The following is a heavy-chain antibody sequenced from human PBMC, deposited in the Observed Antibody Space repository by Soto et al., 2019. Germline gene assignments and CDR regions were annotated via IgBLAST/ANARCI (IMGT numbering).Heavy chain of an antibody. D-gene: IGHD3-22*01. Sequence: SETLSLTCAVYGGSFSGYYWSWIRQPPGKGLEWIGYIYYSGSTNYNPSLKSRVTISVDTSKNQFSLKLSSVTAADTAVYYCARAYYDSSGYYWEDYFDYWGQGTLVTVSS. CDR1: GGSFSGYY. CDR3: ARAYYDSSGYYWEDYFDY. J-gene: IGHJ4*02. CDR2: IYYSGST. V-gene: IGHV4-59*01.